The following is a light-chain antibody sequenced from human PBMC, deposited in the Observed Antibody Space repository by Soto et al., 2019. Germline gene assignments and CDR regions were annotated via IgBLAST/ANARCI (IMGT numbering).Light chain of an antibody. Sequence: VVMAQSPLSGPVTLGQPASISCRSSQSLVYSDGDTYLNWFQQRPGQSPRRLIYKVSNRDSGVPDRFGGSGSGTDFTLKISRVEAEDVGVYYCMQGTHWPPITFGQGTRLEIK. J-gene: IGKJ5*01. CDR3: MQGTHWPPIT. CDR2: KVS. CDR1: QSLVYSDGDTY. V-gene: IGKV2-30*01.